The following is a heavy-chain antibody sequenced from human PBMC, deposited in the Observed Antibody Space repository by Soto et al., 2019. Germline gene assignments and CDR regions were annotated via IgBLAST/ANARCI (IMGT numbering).Heavy chain of an antibody. V-gene: IGHV3-21*01. CDR2: ISSSSSYI. D-gene: IGHD6-13*01. CDR1: GFTFSSYS. J-gene: IGHJ4*02. Sequence: EVQLVESGGGLVKPGGSLRLSCAASGFTFSSYSMNWVRQAPGKGLEWVSSISSSSSYIYYADSVKGRFTISRDNAKNSLYLQMNRLRAEDTAVYYCARTIAAAGFYYFDYWGQGTLVTVSS. CDR3: ARTIAAAGFYYFDY.